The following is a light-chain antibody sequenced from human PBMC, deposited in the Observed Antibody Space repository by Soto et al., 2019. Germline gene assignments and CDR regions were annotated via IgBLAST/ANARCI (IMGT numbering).Light chain of an antibody. J-gene: IGKJ1*01. V-gene: IGKV3-20*01. CDR3: QQYGSSPTT. CDR1: QDVSKY. CDR2: DAS. Sequence: EIVLTQSPATLSLSPGERATLSCRASQDVSKYLAWYQQKPGQAPRLLIYDASNRATGIPARFSGSGSGTDFTLTISRLEPEDFAVYYCQQYGSSPTTFGHGTKVDIK.